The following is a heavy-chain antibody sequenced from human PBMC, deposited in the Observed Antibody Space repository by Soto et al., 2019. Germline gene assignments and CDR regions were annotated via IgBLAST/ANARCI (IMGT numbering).Heavy chain of an antibody. CDR3: ARDPSSSGYDFSDAFDI. Sequence: EVQLVESGGGLVQPGGSLRLSCAASGFTFSSYSMNWVRQAPGKGLEWVSYISSSSSTIYYADSVKGRFTISRHNAKNSLYLQMNSLRDEDTAVYYCARDPSSSGYDFSDAFDIWGQGTMVTVSS. D-gene: IGHD5-12*01. CDR1: GFTFSSYS. J-gene: IGHJ3*02. CDR2: ISSSSSTI. V-gene: IGHV3-48*02.